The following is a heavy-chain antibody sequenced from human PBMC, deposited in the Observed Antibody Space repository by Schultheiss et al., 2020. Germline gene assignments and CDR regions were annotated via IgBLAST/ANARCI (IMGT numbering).Heavy chain of an antibody. CDR1: GGSISSSSYY. D-gene: IGHD2-2*01. V-gene: IGHV4-61*05. CDR3: ARLQRVPAAAVSYYYYYGMDV. CDR2: IYYSGST. J-gene: IGHJ6*02. Sequence: SETLSLTCTVSGGSISSSSYYWGWIRQPPGKGLEWIGYIYYSGSTNYNPSLKSRVTISVDTSKNQFSLKLSSVTAADTAVYYCARLQRVPAAAVSYYYYYGMDVWGQGTTVTVSS.